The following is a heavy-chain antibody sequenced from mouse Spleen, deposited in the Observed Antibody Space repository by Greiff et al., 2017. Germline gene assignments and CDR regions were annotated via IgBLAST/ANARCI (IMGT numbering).Heavy chain of an antibody. J-gene: IGHJ4*01. CDR3: ARPYYSIDYAMDY. CDR2: IYPRDGST. D-gene: IGHD2-5*01. CDR1: GYTFTNYD. Sequence: VQLQQSGPELVKPGASVKLSCKASGYTFTNYDINWVKQRPGQGLEWIGWIYPRDGSTKYNEKFKGKATLTVDTSSSTAYMELHSLTSEDSAVYFCARPYYSIDYAMDYWGQGTSVTVSS. V-gene: IGHV1-85*01.